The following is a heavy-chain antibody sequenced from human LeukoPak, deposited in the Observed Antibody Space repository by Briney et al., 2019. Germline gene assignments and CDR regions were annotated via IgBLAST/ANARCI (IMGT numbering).Heavy chain of an antibody. CDR3: VKVSSTVGATYFDY. Sequence: GGSLRLSCGVSGFTFSSYAMHWVRQAPGEELEYISGVTSDGGTAYHADSVKGRFTISRDNSKNTLYLQMSSLRVEDTAVYYCVKVSSTVGATYFDYWGQGTLVTVSS. D-gene: IGHD1-26*01. V-gene: IGHV3-64D*06. J-gene: IGHJ4*02. CDR1: GFTFSSYA. CDR2: VTSDGGTA.